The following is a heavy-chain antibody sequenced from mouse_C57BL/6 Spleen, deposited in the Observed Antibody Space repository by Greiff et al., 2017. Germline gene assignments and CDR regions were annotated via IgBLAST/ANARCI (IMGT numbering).Heavy chain of an antibody. J-gene: IGHJ2*01. CDR2: ISSGGDYI. CDR1: GFTFSSYA. D-gene: IGHD2-2*01. Sequence: EVKLMESGEGLVKPGGSLKLSCAASGFTFSSYAMSWVRQTPEKRLEWVAYISSGGDYIYYADTVKGRFTISRDNARNTLYLQMDRRKSEDTAMYYCTREEGYGYDAGYYFDDWGQGTTLTVSS. V-gene: IGHV5-9-1*02. CDR3: TREEGYGYDAGYYFDD.